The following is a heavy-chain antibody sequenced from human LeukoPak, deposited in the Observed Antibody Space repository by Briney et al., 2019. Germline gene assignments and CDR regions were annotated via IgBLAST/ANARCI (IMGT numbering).Heavy chain of an antibody. CDR3: ARVGGGVAKGLNWFDP. D-gene: IGHD3-16*01. CDR1: GGTFSSYA. Sequence: ASVKVSCKASGGTFSSYAISWVRQAPGQGLEWMGGIIPIFGTANYAQKFQGRVTITADESTSTAYMELSSLRSEDTAVYYCARVGGGVAKGLNWFDPWGQGTLVTVSS. J-gene: IGHJ5*02. V-gene: IGHV1-69*13. CDR2: IIPIFGTA.